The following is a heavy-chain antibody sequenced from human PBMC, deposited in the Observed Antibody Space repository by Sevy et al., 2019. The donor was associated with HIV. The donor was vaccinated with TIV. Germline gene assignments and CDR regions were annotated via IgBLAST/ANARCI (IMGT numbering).Heavy chain of an antibody. CDR2: LSFGCGEI. J-gene: IGHJ4*02. Sequence: GGSLRLSCAASGFTFSKYSMSWVRQPPGKGLEWVSTLSFGCGEINYADSVKGRFTISRDNSKSSVYLQMNNLRPEDKGVDYCAREGCTKPHDYWGQGTLVTVSS. CDR1: GFTFSKYS. D-gene: IGHD2-8*01. CDR3: AREGCTKPHDY. V-gene: IGHV3-23*01.